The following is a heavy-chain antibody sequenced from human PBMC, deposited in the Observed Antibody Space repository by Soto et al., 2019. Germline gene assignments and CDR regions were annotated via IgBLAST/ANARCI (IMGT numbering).Heavy chain of an antibody. D-gene: IGHD2-2*01. CDR2: ISAYNGNT. J-gene: IGHJ6*03. CDR1: GYTFTSYG. Sequence: ASVKVSCKASGYTFTSYGISWVRQAHGQGLEWMGWISAYNGNTNYAQKLQGRVTMTTDTSTSTAYMELRSLRSDDTAVYYCARVDIVVVPAASDYYYYYYMDVWGKGTTVTVSS. V-gene: IGHV1-18*01. CDR3: ARVDIVVVPAASDYYYYYYMDV.